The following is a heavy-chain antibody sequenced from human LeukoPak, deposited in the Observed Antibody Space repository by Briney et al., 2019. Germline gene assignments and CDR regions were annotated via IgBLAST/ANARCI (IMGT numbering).Heavy chain of an antibody. CDR2: IIPILGIA. D-gene: IGHD3-22*01. V-gene: IGHV1-69*04. Sequence: ASVKVSCKASGGTFSSYAISWVRQAPGQGLEWMGRIIPILGIANYAQKFQGRVTITADKSTSTAYMELSSLRSEDTAVYYCARDRPPDKNYMDVWGKGTTVTVSS. J-gene: IGHJ6*03. CDR3: ARDRPPDKNYMDV. CDR1: GGTFSSYA.